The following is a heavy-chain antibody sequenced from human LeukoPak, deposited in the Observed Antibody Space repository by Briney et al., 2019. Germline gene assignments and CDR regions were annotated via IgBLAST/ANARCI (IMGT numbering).Heavy chain of an antibody. Sequence: ASVKVSCKASGYTFTSYSMNWVRQAPGQGLEWLGWINTNTGNPTYAQGFTGRFVFSLDTSVSTAYLQISSLKAADTAVYYCARRSMVQHMDVWGKGTTVTVSS. V-gene: IGHV7-4-1*02. D-gene: IGHD3-10*01. CDR3: ARRSMVQHMDV. J-gene: IGHJ6*03. CDR1: GYTFTSYS. CDR2: INTNTGNP.